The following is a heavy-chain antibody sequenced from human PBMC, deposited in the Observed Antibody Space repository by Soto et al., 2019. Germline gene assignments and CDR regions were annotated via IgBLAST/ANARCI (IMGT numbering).Heavy chain of an antibody. CDR2: ISGSGGST. D-gene: IGHD6-13*01. CDR1: GFTFSSYA. Sequence: PGGSLRLSCAASGFTFSSYAMSWVRQAPGKGLEWVSAISGSGGSTYYADSVKGRFTISRDNSKNTLYLQMNSLRAEDTAVYYCAKASIAAAGYPDYYYGMDVWGQGTTLTVSS. J-gene: IGHJ6*02. V-gene: IGHV3-23*01. CDR3: AKASIAAAGYPDYYYGMDV.